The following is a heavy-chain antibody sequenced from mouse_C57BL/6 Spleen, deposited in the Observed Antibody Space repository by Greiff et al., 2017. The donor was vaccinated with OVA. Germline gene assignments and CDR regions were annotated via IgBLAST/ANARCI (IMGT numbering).Heavy chain of an antibody. CDR1: GFTFSDYY. J-gene: IGHJ4*01. Sequence: EVQLQESEGGLVQPGSSMKLSCTASGFTFSDYYMAWVRQVPEKGLEWVANINYDGSSTYYLDSLKSRFIISRDNAKNILYLQMSSLKSEDTATYYCAREHDYDGYAMDYWGQGTSVTVSS. CDR3: AREHDYDGYAMDY. V-gene: IGHV5-16*01. CDR2: INYDGSST. D-gene: IGHD2-4*01.